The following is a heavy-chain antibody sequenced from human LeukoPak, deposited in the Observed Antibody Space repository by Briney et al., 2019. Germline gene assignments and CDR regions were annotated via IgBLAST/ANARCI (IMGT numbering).Heavy chain of an antibody. CDR1: GYTFTSYG. CDR3: ARVLEVDYGDWSAYYYGMDV. J-gene: IGHJ6*02. D-gene: IGHD4-17*01. CDR2: SGAYNVKT. V-gene: IGHV1-18*01. Sequence: ASVKVSCKTSGYTFTSYGISWVRQAPGQGLEWMGWSGAYNVKTNYAQKFQGRVTMTTDTSTSTAYMELRSLRSDDTAVYYCARVLEVDYGDWSAYYYGMDVWGQGTTVTVSS.